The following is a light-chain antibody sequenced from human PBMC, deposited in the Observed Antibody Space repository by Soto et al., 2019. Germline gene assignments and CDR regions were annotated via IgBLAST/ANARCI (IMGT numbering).Light chain of an antibody. J-gene: IGKJ1*01. V-gene: IGKV1-39*01. CDR3: QQRET. CDR1: QNVNKY. CDR2: DAS. Sequence: DIQMTQSPSSLSASVGDRVTITCRASQNVNKYLNWYQQKPGKAPKLLIYDASSLQSGVPSRFSGSGSGTDFTLTISSLQPEDFATYYCQQRETFGQGTKVEIK.